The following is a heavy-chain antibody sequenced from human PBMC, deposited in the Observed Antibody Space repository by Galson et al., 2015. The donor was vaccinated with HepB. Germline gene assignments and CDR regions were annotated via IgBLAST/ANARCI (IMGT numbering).Heavy chain of an antibody. CDR3: ARGGITRNNWLVP. D-gene: IGHD3-10*01. Sequence: ETLSLTCAVSHGSFSGYYWNWIRQPPGKGLQWIGEVNHNGGTNYNPSLESRVTMSVDTSKKHFSLRLNSVTAADTAVYYCARGGITRNNWLVPWSQGTLVSVSP. V-gene: IGHV4-34*01. CDR2: VNHNGGT. CDR1: HGSFSGYY. J-gene: IGHJ5*02.